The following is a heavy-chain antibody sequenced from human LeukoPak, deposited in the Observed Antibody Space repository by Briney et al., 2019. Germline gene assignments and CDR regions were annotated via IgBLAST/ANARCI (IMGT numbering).Heavy chain of an antibody. CDR1: GFTFSTYS. Sequence: PGGSLRLSCAASGFTFSTYSMNWVRQAPGKGLEWVSSISSTSGYIYHADSVKGRFTISRDNAKNSLYLQMNSLRAEDAAVYFCARDQSGGYTFYFDYWGQGTLVSVSS. J-gene: IGHJ4*02. CDR2: ISSTSGYI. V-gene: IGHV3-21*01. CDR3: ARDQSGGYTFYFDY. D-gene: IGHD5-12*01.